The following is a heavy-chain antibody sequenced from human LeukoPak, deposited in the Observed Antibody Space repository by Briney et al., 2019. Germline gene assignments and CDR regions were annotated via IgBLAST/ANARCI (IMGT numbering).Heavy chain of an antibody. CDR1: DFSISSGYY. D-gene: IGHD5-12*01. V-gene: IGHV4-38-2*02. CDR3: ARDESGYNYFDY. Sequence: SETLSLTCTVSDFSISSGYYWGWIRQPPGRGLEWIGSIYHSGSTYYNPSLKSRVTISLDTSKNQFSLKLTSVTAADTAVYYCARDESGYNYFDYWGQGTLVTVSS. J-gene: IGHJ4*02. CDR2: IYHSGST.